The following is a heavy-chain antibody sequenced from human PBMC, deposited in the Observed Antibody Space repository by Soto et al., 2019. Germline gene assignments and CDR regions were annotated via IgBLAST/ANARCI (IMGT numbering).Heavy chain of an antibody. V-gene: IGHV3-15*07. CDR3: ATEPYQYDEDGMDV. CDR1: GFDFNNSW. J-gene: IGHJ6*02. CDR2: IKSQADGGTT. D-gene: IGHD2-2*01. Sequence: EVQLVQSGGVLVKPGGSLRLSCEASGFDFNNSWMNWVPQAHGKGPEGFGRIKSQADGGTTACGSPVRGRLTIWRDDSENTVYRQMNSLKTDDTAVYYCATEPYQYDEDGMDVWGQGTTVTVSS.